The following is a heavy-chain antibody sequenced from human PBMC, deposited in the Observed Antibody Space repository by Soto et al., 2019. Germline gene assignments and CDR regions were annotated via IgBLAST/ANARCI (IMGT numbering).Heavy chain of an antibody. CDR2: IIPIFGTA. CDR3: ARDRAIAAADAYYYYGMDV. J-gene: IGHJ6*02. D-gene: IGHD6-13*01. Sequence: QVQLVQSGAEVKKPGSSVKVSCKASGGTFSSYAISWVRQAPGQGLEWMGGIIPIFGTANSAQKFQGRVTITADESTSTAYMELSSLRSEDTAVYYCARDRAIAAADAYYYYGMDVWGQGTTVTVSS. CDR1: GGTFSSYA. V-gene: IGHV1-69*01.